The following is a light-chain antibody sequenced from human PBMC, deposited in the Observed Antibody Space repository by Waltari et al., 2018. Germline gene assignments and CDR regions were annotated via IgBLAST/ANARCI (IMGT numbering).Light chain of an antibody. Sequence: EIVLTQSPGTLSLSPGERATLSLRASQSVSTSYLAWYQPKPGQPPRLLTSGASSRAPGIPDRFSGSESGTDFTLVINRLEPEEFAVYFCQQYGDSPYTFGQGTKLEIK. CDR3: QQYGDSPYT. J-gene: IGKJ2*01. CDR1: QSVSTSY. V-gene: IGKV3-20*01. CDR2: GAS.